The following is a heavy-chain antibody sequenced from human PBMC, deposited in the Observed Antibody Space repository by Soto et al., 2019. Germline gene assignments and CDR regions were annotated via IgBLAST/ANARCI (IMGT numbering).Heavy chain of an antibody. CDR1: GYTFTGYY. CDR3: ARGEVGGVVRGLEANWFDP. J-gene: IGHJ5*02. D-gene: IGHD3-10*01. V-gene: IGHV1-2*04. CDR2: INPNSGGT. Sequence: AASVKVSCKASGYTFTGYYMHWVRQAPGQGLEWMGWINPNSGGTNYAQKFQGWVTMTRDTSISTAYMELSRLRSDDTAVYYCARGEVGGVVRGLEANWFDPWGQGTLVTVSS.